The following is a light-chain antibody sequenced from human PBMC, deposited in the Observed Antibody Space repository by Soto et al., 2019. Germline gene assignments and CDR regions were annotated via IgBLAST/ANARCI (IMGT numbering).Light chain of an antibody. CDR2: GAS. Sequence: EIVLTQSPATLSLCPGERATLSCRASQSVSSYLAWYQQKPGQAPRLLIYGASNRATGIPARFSGSGSGTDFTLTISSLEPEDFAVYYCQQRSNWPITFGQGTRLEIK. V-gene: IGKV3-11*01. J-gene: IGKJ5*01. CDR3: QQRSNWPIT. CDR1: QSVSSY.